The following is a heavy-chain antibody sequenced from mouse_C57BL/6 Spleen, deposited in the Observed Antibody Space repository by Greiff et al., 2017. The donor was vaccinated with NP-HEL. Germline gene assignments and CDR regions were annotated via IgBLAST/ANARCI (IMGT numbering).Heavy chain of an antibody. J-gene: IGHJ4*01. CDR1: GYTFTSYW. V-gene: IGHV1-69*01. CDR2: LDPSDSYT. D-gene: IGHD2-5*01. CDR3: ARPLYYSNFGAMDY. Sequence: VQLQQPGAELVMPGASVKLSCKASGYTFTSYWMHWVKQRPGQGLEWIGELDPSDSYTNYNQKFKGKSTLTVDKSSSTAYMQLSSLTSEDSAVYYCARPLYYSNFGAMDYWGQGTSVTVSS.